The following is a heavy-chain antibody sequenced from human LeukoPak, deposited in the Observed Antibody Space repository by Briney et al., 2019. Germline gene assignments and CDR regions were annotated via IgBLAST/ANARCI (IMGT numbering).Heavy chain of an antibody. J-gene: IGHJ4*02. V-gene: IGHV4-4*09. Sequence: PSETLSLTCTLSGGSISSYYWSWIRQPPGKGLEWIGYIYTSGSTNYNPSLKSRVTISVDTPNNQFSLKLSAVTAADTAVYYCARRAAAGTSYFDYWGQGTLVTVSS. CDR2: IYTSGST. CDR3: ARRAAAGTSYFDY. CDR1: GGSISSYY. D-gene: IGHD6-13*01.